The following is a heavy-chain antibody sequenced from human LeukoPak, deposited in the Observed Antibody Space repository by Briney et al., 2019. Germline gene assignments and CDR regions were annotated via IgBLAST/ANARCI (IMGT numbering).Heavy chain of an antibody. CDR2: IYYSGST. CDR3: ARPSYSGSWLPFDY. Sequence: KPSETLSLTCTVSGGSISSYYWSWIRQPPGKGLEWIGYIYYSGSTNYNPSLKSRVTISVDTSKNQFSLKLSSVTAADTAMYYCARPSYSGSWLPFDYWGQGTLVTVSS. J-gene: IGHJ4*02. V-gene: IGHV4-59*01. D-gene: IGHD6-13*01. CDR1: GGSISSYY.